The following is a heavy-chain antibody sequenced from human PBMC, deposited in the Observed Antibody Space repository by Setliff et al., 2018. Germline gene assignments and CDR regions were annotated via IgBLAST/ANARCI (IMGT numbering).Heavy chain of an antibody. CDR2: IYYSGST. CDR1: GGSISSSSYY. V-gene: IGHV4-39*07. D-gene: IGHD3-3*01. J-gene: IGHJ4*02. Sequence: PSETLSLTCTVSGGSISSSSYYWGWIRQPPGKGLEWIGSIYYSGSTYYNPSLKSRVIISVDTSKNQFSLKLSSVTAADTAVYYCAGERMYYNFWSGYSDYWGQGTLVTVS. CDR3: AGERMYYNFWSGYSDY.